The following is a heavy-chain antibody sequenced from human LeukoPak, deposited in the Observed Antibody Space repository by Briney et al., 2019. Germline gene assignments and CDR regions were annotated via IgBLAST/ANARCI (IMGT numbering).Heavy chain of an antibody. CDR2: ISGSGGST. Sequence: GGSLRLSCAASGFTFSSYAMSWARQAPGKGLEWVSAISGSGGSTYYADSVKGRFTISRDNSKNTLYLQMNSLRAEDTAVYYCAKVSGDSAYYYYYMDVWGKGTTVTVSS. J-gene: IGHJ6*03. V-gene: IGHV3-23*01. D-gene: IGHD2-21*01. CDR3: AKVSGDSAYYYYYMDV. CDR1: GFTFSSYA.